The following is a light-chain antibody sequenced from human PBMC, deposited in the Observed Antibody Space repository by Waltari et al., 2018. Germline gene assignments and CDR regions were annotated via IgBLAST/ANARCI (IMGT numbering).Light chain of an antibody. CDR1: QSISTW. CDR3: QQADSFPIT. Sequence: IQMTQSPSSAYASVGDTVTITCRASQSISTWLAWHQQKPGKAPKLLIYAASSLQSEVPSRFSGSGSGTDFTLTISSLQPEDFATYFCQQADSFPITFGQGTRVEI. J-gene: IGKJ5*01. CDR2: AAS. V-gene: IGKV1D-12*01.